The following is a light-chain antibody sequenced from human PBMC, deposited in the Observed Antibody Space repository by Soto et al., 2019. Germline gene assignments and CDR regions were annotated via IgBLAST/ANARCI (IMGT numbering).Light chain of an antibody. CDR1: QSVRSY. J-gene: IGKJ5*01. Sequence: EVVLTQSPATLSLSPGERATLSCRASQSVRSYLAWYQHKPGQAPRLLIFDASNRATGIPARFSGSGSGTXXXPXXSSLEPEDFAVYYCQQRSNWPLLTFGQGTRLEIK. CDR2: DAS. CDR3: QQRSNWPLLT. V-gene: IGKV3-11*01.